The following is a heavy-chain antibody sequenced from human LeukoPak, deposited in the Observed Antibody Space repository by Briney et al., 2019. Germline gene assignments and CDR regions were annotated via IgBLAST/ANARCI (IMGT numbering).Heavy chain of an antibody. V-gene: IGHV3-21*01. Sequence: GGSLRLSCAASGFTFSSYSMNWVRQAPGKGLEWVSSISSSSRYIYYADSVKGRFTISRDNAKNSLYLQMNSLRAEDTAVYYCARVTMVRGVMTVHFDYWGQGTLVTVSS. CDR3: ARVTMVRGVMTVHFDY. CDR2: ISSSSRYI. CDR1: GFTFSSYS. J-gene: IGHJ4*02. D-gene: IGHD3-10*01.